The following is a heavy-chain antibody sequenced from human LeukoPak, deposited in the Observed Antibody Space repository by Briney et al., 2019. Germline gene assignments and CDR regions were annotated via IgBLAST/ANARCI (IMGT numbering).Heavy chain of an antibody. Sequence: SVKVSCKASGFTFTSPAMQWVRQARGQRLEWIGWIVVGSGNTNYTQKFQERVTITRDMSTSTAYMELSSLRSEDTAVYCCAAELGFMDTAMVWGEGTLVSVSS. D-gene: IGHD5-18*01. V-gene: IGHV1-58*02. J-gene: IGHJ4*02. CDR1: GFTFTSPA. CDR3: AAELGFMDTAMV. CDR2: IVVGSGNT.